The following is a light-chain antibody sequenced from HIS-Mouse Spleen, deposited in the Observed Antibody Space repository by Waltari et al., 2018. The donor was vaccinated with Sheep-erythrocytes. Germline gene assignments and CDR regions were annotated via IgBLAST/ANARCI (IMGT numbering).Light chain of an antibody. CDR2: DVS. CDR3: CSYAGSYTLV. V-gene: IGLV2-11*01. CDR1: SSAVGGYNY. J-gene: IGLJ2*01. Sequence: QSALTQPPSASGSPGQSVTISCTGTSSAVGGYNYVSWNQQHPGKAPKLMIYDVSKRPSGVPDRFSGSKSGNTASLTISGLQAEDEADYYCCSYAGSYTLVFGGGTKLTVL.